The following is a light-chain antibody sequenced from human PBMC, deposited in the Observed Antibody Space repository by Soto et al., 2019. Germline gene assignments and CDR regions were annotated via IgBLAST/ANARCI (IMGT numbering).Light chain of an antibody. V-gene: IGKV3-11*01. CDR2: DAS. CDR3: QQLFNWPRFT. J-gene: IGKJ2*01. CDR1: QCVSSY. Sequence: EIVLTQSPATLSLSPGERATLSCRASQCVSSYLAWYQQKPGQTPRLLIYDASNRATGIPARFSGGGSGTDFTLTISSLEPEDFAVYYCQQLFNWPRFTFGQGTKLEIK.